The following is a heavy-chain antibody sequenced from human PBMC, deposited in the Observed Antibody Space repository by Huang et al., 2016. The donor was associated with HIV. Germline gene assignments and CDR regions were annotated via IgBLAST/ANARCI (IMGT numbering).Heavy chain of an antibody. V-gene: IGHV3-30*09. CDR3: AREKGLED. D-gene: IGHD1-1*01. CDR2: ISHDGSTK. CDR1: GFTFSTNP. J-gene: IGHJ4*02. Sequence: QVHLVASGGGVVQPGRSLRLSCAASGFTFSTNPIHWVRQGPGQGLEWVAVISHDGSTKFYAESVKGRSAISRDNSKNMVYLQIYRLRVEDTGVYYCAREKGLEDWGQGTLVTVSS.